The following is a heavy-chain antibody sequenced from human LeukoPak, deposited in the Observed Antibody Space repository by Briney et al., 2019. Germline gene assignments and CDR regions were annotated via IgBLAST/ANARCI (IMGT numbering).Heavy chain of an antibody. CDR2: INPNSGGT. V-gene: IGHV1-2*02. J-gene: IGHJ4*02. CDR3: ARDTVDTAMVQAY. Sequence: VASVKVSCKASGYTFTGYYMHWVRQAPGQGLEWMGWINPNSGGTNYAQKFQGRVTMTRDTSISTAYMELSRLRSDDTAVYYCARDTVDTAMVQAYWGQGTLVTVSS. CDR1: GYTFTGYY. D-gene: IGHD5-18*01.